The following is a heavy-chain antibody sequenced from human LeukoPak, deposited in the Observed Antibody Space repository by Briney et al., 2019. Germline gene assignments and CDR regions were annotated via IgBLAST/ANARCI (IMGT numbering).Heavy chain of an antibody. V-gene: IGHV1-8*01. Sequence: ASVKVSCKASGYTFTSYDINCVRQATGQGLEWMGWMNPNSGHTGYSQKFQERVTMTRNTSISTAYMELSSLRSEDTAVYYCARLGYNWNYDDYYYMDVWGKGTTVTVSS. CDR3: ARLGYNWNYDDYYYMDV. D-gene: IGHD1-20*01. CDR2: MNPNSGHT. J-gene: IGHJ6*03. CDR1: GYTFTSYD.